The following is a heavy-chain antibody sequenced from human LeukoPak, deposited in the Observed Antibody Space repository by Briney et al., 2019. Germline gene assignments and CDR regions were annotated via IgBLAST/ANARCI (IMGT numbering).Heavy chain of an antibody. J-gene: IGHJ4*02. Sequence: PGGSLRLSCAASGFTFSNYDMHWVRQASGKGLEWVSGIGTTGDTYYPGSVKGRFSISRENAKNSLYLLMNGLRAGDTAVYYCVRALACSSTSCYEPTYFDSWGQGTLVTVSS. D-gene: IGHD2-2*01. CDR2: IGTTGDT. CDR3: VRALACSSTSCYEPTYFDS. V-gene: IGHV3-13*01. CDR1: GFTFSNYD.